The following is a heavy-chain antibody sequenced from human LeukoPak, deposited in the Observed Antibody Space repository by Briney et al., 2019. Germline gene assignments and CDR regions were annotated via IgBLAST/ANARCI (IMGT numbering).Heavy chain of an antibody. CDR3: ARGRALFDY. Sequence: PSETLSLTCAVHGGSFSGYYWSWIRQPPGKGLEWIGEINHSGSTNYNPSLKSRVTISVDTSKNQFSLKLSSVTAADTAVYYCARGRALFDYWGQGTLVTVSS. V-gene: IGHV4-34*01. J-gene: IGHJ4*02. CDR2: INHSGST. CDR1: GGSFSGYY.